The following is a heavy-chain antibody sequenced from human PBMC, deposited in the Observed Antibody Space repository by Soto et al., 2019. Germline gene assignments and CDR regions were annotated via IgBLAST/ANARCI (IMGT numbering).Heavy chain of an antibody. CDR1: GGSITAGNYV. J-gene: IGHJ6*02. Sequence: SETLSLTCTVSGGSITAGNYVLTWIRQSPGKGLEWIGYIPYSGTYYNPSLKSRLTISIDTSKNQLSLQVTSVTAADTAVYYCATRSATFFFYGMDIWDQGTTVTVSS. V-gene: IGHV4-30-4*01. CDR3: ATRSATFFFYGMDI. CDR2: IPYSGT. D-gene: IGHD1-26*01.